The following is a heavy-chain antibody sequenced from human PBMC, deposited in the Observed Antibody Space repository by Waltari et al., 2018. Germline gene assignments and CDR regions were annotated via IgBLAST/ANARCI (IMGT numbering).Heavy chain of an antibody. CDR3: ATRRYCSGGSCLPSGWFDP. Sequence: EVQLVQSGAEVKKPGATVKISCKVSGYTFTDYYMHWVQQAPGKGLEWMGLVDPEEGETIYAEKFQGRVTITADTSTDTAYMELSSLRSEDTAVYYCATRRYCSGGSCLPSGWFDPWGQGTLVTVSS. V-gene: IGHV1-69-2*01. CDR1: GYTFTDYY. D-gene: IGHD2-15*01. J-gene: IGHJ5*02. CDR2: VDPEEGET.